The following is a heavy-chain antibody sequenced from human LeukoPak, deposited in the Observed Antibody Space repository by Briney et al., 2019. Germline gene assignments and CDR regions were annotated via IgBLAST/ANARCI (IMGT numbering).Heavy chain of an antibody. CDR1: GHTLISYS. Sequence: ASVKVSCKASGHTLISYSISWVRQAPGQGLEWMGWISAYNGHTNYAQKLQGRVTMTTDTSTSTAYMELRSLRPDDTAVYYCARGDCSSDTCYLPEYFQHWGQGTLVTVSS. J-gene: IGHJ1*01. CDR2: ISAYNGHT. V-gene: IGHV1-18*01. D-gene: IGHD2-15*01. CDR3: ARGDCSSDTCYLPEYFQH.